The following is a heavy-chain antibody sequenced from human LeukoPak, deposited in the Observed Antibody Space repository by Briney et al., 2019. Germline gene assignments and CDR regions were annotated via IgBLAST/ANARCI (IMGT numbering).Heavy chain of an antibody. CDR3: AKDQTRGRGILTGYPDQPPPLNY. CDR1: GFTFDDYA. D-gene: IGHD3-9*01. J-gene: IGHJ4*02. CDR2: ISWNSGSI. Sequence: PGGSLRLSCAASGFTFDDYAMHWVRQAPGKGLEWVSGISWNSGSIGYADSVKGRFTISRDNAKNSLYLQMNSLRAEDTALYYCAKDQTRGRGILTGYPDQPPPLNYWGQGTLVTVSS. V-gene: IGHV3-9*01.